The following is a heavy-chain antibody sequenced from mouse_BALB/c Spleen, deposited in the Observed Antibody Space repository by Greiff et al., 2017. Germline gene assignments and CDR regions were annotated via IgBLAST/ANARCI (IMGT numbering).Heavy chain of an antibody. V-gene: IGHV1S127*01. CDR2: IDPSDSET. D-gene: IGHD2-1*01. Sequence: VQLQQSGPQLVRPGASVKISCKASGYSFTSYWMHWVKQRPGQGLEWIGMIDPSDSETRLNQKFKDKATLTVDKSSSTAYMQLSSPTSEDSAVYYCARSTNGNYGYWGQGTTLTVSS. CDR1: GYSFTSYW. J-gene: IGHJ2*01. CDR3: ARSTNGNYGY.